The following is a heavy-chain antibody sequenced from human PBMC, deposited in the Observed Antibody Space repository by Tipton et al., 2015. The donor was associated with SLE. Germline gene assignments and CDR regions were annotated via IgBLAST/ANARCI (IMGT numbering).Heavy chain of an antibody. CDR2: ISFDGSEK. V-gene: IGHV3-30*04. D-gene: IGHD2-2*01. CDR1: GLNFNSYA. CDR3: AREYQLPYYYYYYMDV. J-gene: IGHJ6*03. Sequence: SLRLSCAAYGLNFNSYALHWVRQAPGKGLEWVALISFDGSEKYYADSVKGRFTISRDKSKNTLHLQMKSLRPEDTAVYYCAREYQLPYYYYYYMDVWGKGTTVTVSS.